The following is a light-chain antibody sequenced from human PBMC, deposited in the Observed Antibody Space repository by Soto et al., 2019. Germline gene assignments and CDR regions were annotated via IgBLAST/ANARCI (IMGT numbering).Light chain of an antibody. Sequence: QPVLTQSPSASASLGASVKLTCTLSSGHSSYAIAWHQQQPEKGPRYLMKLNSDGSHSKGDGIPDRFSGSSSGAERYLTISSLQSEDEADYYCQTGGPGLWVFGGGTKLTVL. CDR2: LNSDGSH. CDR3: QTGGPGLWV. V-gene: IGLV4-69*01. CDR1: SGHSSYA. J-gene: IGLJ3*02.